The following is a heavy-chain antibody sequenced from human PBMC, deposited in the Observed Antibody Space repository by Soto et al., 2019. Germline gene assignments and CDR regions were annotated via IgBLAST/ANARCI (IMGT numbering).Heavy chain of an antibody. V-gene: IGHV3-33*01. Sequence: QVQLVESGGGVVQPGRSLRLSCAASGFTFSSYGMHWVRQAPGKGLEWVAVIWYDGSNKYYADSVKGRFTISRDNSKNTLYLQMNSLRAEDRAVYYCARDGYCSGGSCYSVTVFDYWGQGTLVTVSS. J-gene: IGHJ4*02. CDR2: IWYDGSNK. D-gene: IGHD2-15*01. CDR3: ARDGYCSGGSCYSVTVFDY. CDR1: GFTFSSYG.